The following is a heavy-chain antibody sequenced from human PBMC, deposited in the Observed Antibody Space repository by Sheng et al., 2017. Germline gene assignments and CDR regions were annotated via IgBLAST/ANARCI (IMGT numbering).Heavy chain of an antibody. V-gene: IGHV5-51*03. CDR1: GYTFTTYW. D-gene: IGHD3-10*01. Sequence: EVQLVQSGVEVKEPGESLKISCKGSGYTFTTYWIGWVRQMPGKGLEWMGIIYPGDSDTRYSPSFQGQVTISVDKSISSVYLQWRSLKASDTAMYYCARLRGYYIDSPGRGRFDYWGQGTLVTVSS. J-gene: IGHJ4*02. CDR3: ARLRGYYIDSPGRGRFDY. CDR2: IYPGDSDT.